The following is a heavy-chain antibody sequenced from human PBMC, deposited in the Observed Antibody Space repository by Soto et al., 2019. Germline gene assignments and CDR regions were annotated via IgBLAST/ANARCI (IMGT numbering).Heavy chain of an antibody. D-gene: IGHD4-17*01. CDR2: ISYDGSNK. J-gene: IGHJ6*02. CDR1: GFTFSSYA. CDR3: ARDRRWRGDYYYYGMDV. Sequence: QVQLVESGGGVAQPGRSLRLSCAASGFTFSSYAMHWVRQAPGKGLEWVAVISYDGSNKYYADSVKGRFTISRDNSXNXXYLQMNSLRAEDTAVYYCARDRRWRGDYYYYGMDVWGQGTTVTVSS. V-gene: IGHV3-30-3*01.